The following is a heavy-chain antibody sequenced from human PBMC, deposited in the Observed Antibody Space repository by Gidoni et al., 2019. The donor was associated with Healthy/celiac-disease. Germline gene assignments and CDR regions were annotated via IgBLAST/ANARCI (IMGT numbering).Heavy chain of an antibody. J-gene: IGHJ6*02. CDR1: GGSISSGGYY. D-gene: IGHD3-22*01. CDR2: IYYSGST. V-gene: IGHV4-31*01. CDR3: ARAPYYYDSSGPYGMDV. Sequence: QVQLQESGPGLVKPSQTLSLTCTVSGGSISSGGYYWSWIRQHPGKGLEWIGYIYYSGSTYYNPSLKSLVTLSVYTSKNPFSPKLSSVTAADTAVYYCARAPYYYDSSGPYGMDVWGQGTTVTVSS.